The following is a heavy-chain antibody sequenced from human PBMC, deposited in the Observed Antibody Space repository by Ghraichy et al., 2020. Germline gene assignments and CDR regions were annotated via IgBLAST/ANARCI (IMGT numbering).Heavy chain of an antibody. CDR3: VKDRGHPYSNYHMDV. V-gene: IGHV3-23*01. Sequence: ETLSLTCAASGFTFSTYAMTWVRLSPGKGLEWVSTLSYSGASTFYADSVRGRFSISRDNSPNTLFLQMTSLRAEDTGLYFCVKDRGHPYSNYHMDVWGKGTTVTVSS. CDR1: GFTFSTYA. D-gene: IGHD4-11*01. J-gene: IGHJ6*03. CDR2: LSYSGAST.